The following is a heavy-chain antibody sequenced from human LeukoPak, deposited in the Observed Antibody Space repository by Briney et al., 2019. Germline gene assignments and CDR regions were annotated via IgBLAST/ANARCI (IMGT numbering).Heavy chain of an antibody. V-gene: IGHV1-69*01. D-gene: IGHD4-17*01. CDR2: IIPTFGTG. Sequence: SVKVSCKASGGTFSNYAITWVRQAPGQGLEWMGGIIPTFGTGNYVQKFQGRVTITADESTSTAYMELSSLRSEDTAVYYCARLSSHYGDYKVDPWGQGTLVTVSS. CDR1: GGTFSNYA. CDR3: ARLSSHYGDYKVDP. J-gene: IGHJ5*02.